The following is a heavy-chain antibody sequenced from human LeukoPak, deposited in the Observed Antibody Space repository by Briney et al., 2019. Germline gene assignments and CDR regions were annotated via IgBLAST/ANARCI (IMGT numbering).Heavy chain of an antibody. J-gene: IGHJ3*02. CDR1: GYTFTSYD. Sequence: ASVKVSCKASGYTFTSYDINWVRQATGQGLEWMGWMNPNSGNTGYVQKFQGRVTMTRNTSISTAYMELSSLRSEDTAVYYCARGWGYDILTGYSKGHAFDIWGQGTMVTVSS. CDR2: MNPNSGNT. CDR3: ARGWGYDILTGYSKGHAFDI. D-gene: IGHD3-9*01. V-gene: IGHV1-8*01.